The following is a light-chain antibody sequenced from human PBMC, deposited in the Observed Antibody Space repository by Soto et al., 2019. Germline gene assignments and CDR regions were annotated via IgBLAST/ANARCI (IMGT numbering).Light chain of an antibody. V-gene: IGLV2-8*01. CDR3: TSYVGNDIWV. Sequence: QSALTEPPSASGSPGQAVTISCTGTSSDVGAYKYVSWYQQYPGKAPKLMIYEVTKRPSGVPDRFSGSKSGNTASLTVSGLQAEVEADYYCTSYVGNDIWVLGGRTKVTVL. CDR2: EVT. CDR1: SSDVGAYKY. J-gene: IGLJ3*02.